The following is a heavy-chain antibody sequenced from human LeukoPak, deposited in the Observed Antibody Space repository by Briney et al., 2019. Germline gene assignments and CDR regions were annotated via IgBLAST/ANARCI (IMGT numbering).Heavy chain of an antibody. Sequence: PSETLSLTCTVSGGSISNNYVYWAWIRQPPGKGLEWIGTIYYSGGTYYNPPLNSRVTVSIDTSKNQFSLKVSSVTAADTAFYYCAKVLTAAGLDLWGQGILVTVSS. J-gene: IGHJ5*02. CDR2: IYYSGGT. V-gene: IGHV4-39*07. CDR1: GGSISNNYVY. CDR3: AKVLTAAGLDL. D-gene: IGHD6-25*01.